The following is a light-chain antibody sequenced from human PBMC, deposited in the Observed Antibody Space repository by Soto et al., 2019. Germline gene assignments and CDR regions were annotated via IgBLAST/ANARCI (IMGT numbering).Light chain of an antibody. Sequence: IQLTQSPSSLSASVGDRVTITCRASQGISSALAWYQQKPGKSPNLLIYDVSSLESGVPSRFSGSGSGTDFTLTNSSLQPEDFATYYCQQFNTYPALTFGGGTKVEIK. CDR3: QQFNTYPALT. CDR2: DVS. CDR1: QGISSA. J-gene: IGKJ4*01. V-gene: IGKV1-13*02.